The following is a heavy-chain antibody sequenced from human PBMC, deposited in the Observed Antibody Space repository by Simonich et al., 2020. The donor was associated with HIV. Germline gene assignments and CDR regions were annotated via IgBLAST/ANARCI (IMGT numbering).Heavy chain of an antibody. CDR3: ARYTGMAGFDY. J-gene: IGHJ4*02. D-gene: IGHD5-18*01. V-gene: IGHV4-34*01. Sequence: QVQLQQWGAGLLKPSETLSLTCAVYGGSFSSYYWNWIRQPPGKGLEWIGENNHSGSTNYLPSLKSRVIISVDTSKNQFSLKLSSVTATDTAVYYCARYTGMAGFDYWGQGTLVTVSS. CDR1: GGSFSSYY. CDR2: NNHSGST.